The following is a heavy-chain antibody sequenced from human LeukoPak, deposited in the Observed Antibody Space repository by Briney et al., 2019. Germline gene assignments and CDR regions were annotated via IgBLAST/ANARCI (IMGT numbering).Heavy chain of an antibody. CDR2: IYHSGST. V-gene: IGHV4-30-2*01. D-gene: IGHD3-9*01. CDR3: ASWYYDILTGYLDYFDY. Sequence: SETLSLTCTVSGGSISSGGYYWSWIRQPPGKGLEWIGYIYHSGSTYYNPSLKSRVTISVDRSKNQFSLKLSSVTPADTAVYYCASWYYDILTGYLDYFDYWGQGTLVTVSS. CDR1: GGSISSGGYY. J-gene: IGHJ4*02.